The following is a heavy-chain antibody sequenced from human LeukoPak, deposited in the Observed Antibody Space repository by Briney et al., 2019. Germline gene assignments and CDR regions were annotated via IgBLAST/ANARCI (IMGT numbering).Heavy chain of an antibody. CDR3: AKDTGSGYDYFSYYFDY. CDR1: GFTFGDYV. CDR2: VSGSAFST. D-gene: IGHD5-12*01. Sequence: GGSLRLSCTASGFTFGDYVMSWVRQAPGKGLEWVSAVSGSAFSTYYADSVKGRFTISRDNSKDTLYLQMNSLRAEDTAVYYCAKDTGSGYDYFSYYFDYWGQGTLVTVSS. J-gene: IGHJ4*02. V-gene: IGHV3-23*01.